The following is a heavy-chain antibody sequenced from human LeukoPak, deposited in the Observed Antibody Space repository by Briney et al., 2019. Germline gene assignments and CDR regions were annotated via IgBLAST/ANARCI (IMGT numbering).Heavy chain of an antibody. Sequence: PGRSLRLSCAASGFTFSSYGMHWVRQAPGKGLEWVAVISYDGSNKYYADSVKGRFTISRDNSKNTLYLQMNSLRAEDTAVYYYAKDFHDGFDYWGQGTLVTVSS. V-gene: IGHV3-30*18. CDR3: AKDFHDGFDY. CDR2: ISYDGSNK. D-gene: IGHD1-1*01. CDR1: GFTFSSYG. J-gene: IGHJ4*02.